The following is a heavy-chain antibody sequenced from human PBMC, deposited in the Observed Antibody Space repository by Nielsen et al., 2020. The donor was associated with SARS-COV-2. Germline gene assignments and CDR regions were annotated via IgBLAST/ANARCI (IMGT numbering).Heavy chain of an antibody. CDR1: GGSISSGGYY. Sequence: SETLSLTCTVSGGSISSGGYYWSWIRQHPGKGLEWIGYIYYSGSTYYNPSLKSRVTISVDTSKNQFSLKLSSVTAADTAVYYCARDGGVAGTVDYWGQGTLVTVSS. D-gene: IGHD6-19*01. CDR2: IYYSGST. V-gene: IGHV4-31*03. J-gene: IGHJ4*02. CDR3: ARDGGVAGTVDY.